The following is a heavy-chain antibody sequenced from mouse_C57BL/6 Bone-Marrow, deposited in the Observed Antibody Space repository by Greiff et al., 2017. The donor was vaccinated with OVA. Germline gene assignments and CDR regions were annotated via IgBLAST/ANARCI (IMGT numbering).Heavy chain of an antibody. D-gene: IGHD2-5*01. CDR3: ARCSNSAWFAY. V-gene: IGHV5-4*01. CDR1: GFTFSSYA. CDR2: ISDGGSYT. J-gene: IGHJ3*01. Sequence: VQLKQSGGGLVKPGGSLKLSCAASGFTFSSYAMSWVRQTPEKRLEWVATISDGGSYTYYPDNVKGRFTISRDNAKNNLYLQMSHLKSEDTAMYYCARCSNSAWFAYWGQGTLVTVSA.